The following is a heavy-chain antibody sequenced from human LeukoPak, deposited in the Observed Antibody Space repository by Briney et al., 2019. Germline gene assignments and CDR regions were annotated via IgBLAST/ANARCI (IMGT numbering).Heavy chain of an antibody. J-gene: IGHJ4*02. Sequence: GASVKVSCKASGYTFPGYYMHWVRQAPGQGLEWMGWINPNSGATNYAQKFQGRVTMTRDTSISTAYMELRRLKSDATAVYYCAREHSSSSGKVFDYWGQGTLVTVSS. CDR1: GYTFPGYY. V-gene: IGHV1-2*02. D-gene: IGHD6-6*01. CDR2: INPNSGAT. CDR3: AREHSSSSGKVFDY.